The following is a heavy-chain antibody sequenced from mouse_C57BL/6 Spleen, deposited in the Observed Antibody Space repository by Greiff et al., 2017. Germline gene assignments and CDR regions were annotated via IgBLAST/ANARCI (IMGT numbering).Heavy chain of an antibody. CDR3: AKDGSWFAY. V-gene: IGHV1-19*01. CDR1: GYTFTDYY. J-gene: IGHJ3*01. Sequence: EVQLQQSGPVLVKPGASVKMSCKASGYTFTDYYMNWVKQSHGKSLEWIGVINPYNGGTSYNQKFKGKATLTVDKSSSTAYMELNSLTSEDSAGYYWAKDGSWFAYWGQGTLVTVSA. CDR2: INPYNGGT.